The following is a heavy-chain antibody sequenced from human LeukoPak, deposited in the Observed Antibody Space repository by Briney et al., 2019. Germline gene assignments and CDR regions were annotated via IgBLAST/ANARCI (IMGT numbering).Heavy chain of an antibody. V-gene: IGHV3-21*01. D-gene: IGHD7-27*01. CDR1: GFTFSSYG. J-gene: IGHJ4*02. CDR3: ASTTGDRDY. Sequence: PGGSLRLSCAASGFTFSSYGMNWVRQAPGKGLEWVSYISGSSTYIYYVDSLKGRFTISRDNAKNSLYLQMNSLRVEDTAVYYCASTTGDRDYWGQGTLVNVSS. CDR2: ISGSSTYI.